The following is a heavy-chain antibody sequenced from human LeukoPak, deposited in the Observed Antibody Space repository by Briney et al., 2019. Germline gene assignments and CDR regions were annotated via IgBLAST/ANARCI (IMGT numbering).Heavy chain of an antibody. CDR3: AKDVGKWESLHFFDY. D-gene: IGHD1-26*01. V-gene: IGHV3-23*01. Sequence: GGSLRLSCLTSGFTLSTNAMSWVRQAPGKGLEWISGISGSGASTYYADSVKGRFAISRDDSRNTLYLQMNSLRGDDTAVYYCAKDVGKWESLHFFDYWGQGTLVTVSS. CDR2: ISGSGAST. CDR1: GFTLSTNA. J-gene: IGHJ4*02.